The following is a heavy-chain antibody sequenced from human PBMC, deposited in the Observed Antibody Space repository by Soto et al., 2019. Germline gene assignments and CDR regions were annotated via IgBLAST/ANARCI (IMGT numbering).Heavy chain of an antibody. CDR3: ARSLSVGWAYYDILTGYYIRDAFDI. J-gene: IGHJ3*02. CDR1: GYSLTSYW. Sequence: PGESLKISCKGSGYSLTSYWISWVRQMPGKGLEWMGRIDPSDSYTNYSPSFQGHVTISADKSISTAYLQWSSLKASDTAMYYCARSLSVGWAYYDILTGYYIRDAFDIWGQGTMVTVS. CDR2: IDPSDSYT. D-gene: IGHD3-9*01. V-gene: IGHV5-10-1*01.